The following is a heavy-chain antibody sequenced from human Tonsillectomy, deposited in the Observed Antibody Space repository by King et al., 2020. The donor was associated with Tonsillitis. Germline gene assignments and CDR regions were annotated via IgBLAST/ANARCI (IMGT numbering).Heavy chain of an antibody. CDR1: GFTFSSYA. CDR3: ARGXLRXLXWLXXY. V-gene: IGHV3-30*04. D-gene: IGHD3-3*01. Sequence: VQLVQSGGGVVQPGRSLRLSCAASGFTFSSYAMHWVRQAPGKGLEWVAVISYDGSNKYYADSVKGRFTISRDNSKNTLYLQMNSLRAEDTAVYYCARGXLRXLXWLXXYWGXXTLVTV. J-gene: IGHJ4*02. CDR2: ISYDGSNK.